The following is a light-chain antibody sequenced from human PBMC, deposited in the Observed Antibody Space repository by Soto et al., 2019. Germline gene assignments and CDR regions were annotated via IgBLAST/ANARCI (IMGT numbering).Light chain of an antibody. CDR3: QVWDTNSDLYV. Sequence: SYELTQPPSVSVAPGQTARITCGGKNIGSKSVHWYQQKPGQAPVLVVSDNSDRPSGIPERFSGSNSGNTATLTISSVEAGDEADFYCQVWDTNSDLYVFGPGTKLTV. J-gene: IGLJ1*01. V-gene: IGLV3-21*02. CDR2: DNS. CDR1: NIGSKS.